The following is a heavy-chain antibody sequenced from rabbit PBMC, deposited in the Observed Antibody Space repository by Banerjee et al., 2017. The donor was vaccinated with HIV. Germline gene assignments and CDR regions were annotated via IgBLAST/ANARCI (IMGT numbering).Heavy chain of an antibody. J-gene: IGHJ4*01. CDR3: AREIYNDNNL. CDR2: IVTGSSGST. Sequence: QSLEESGGDLVKPGASLTLTCTASGFSFSSSYYMCWVRQAPGKGLEWIGCIVTGSSGSTNYANWAKGRFTISKTSSTTVTLQMTSLTAADTATYFCAREIYNDNNLWGPGTLVTVS. CDR1: GFSFSSSYY. V-gene: IGHV1S40*01. D-gene: IGHD1-1*01.